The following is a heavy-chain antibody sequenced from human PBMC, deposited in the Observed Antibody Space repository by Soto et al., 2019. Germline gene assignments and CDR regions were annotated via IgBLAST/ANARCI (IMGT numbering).Heavy chain of an antibody. V-gene: IGHV4-59*01. Sequence: PSETLSLTCTVSGASINNYYWSWIRQAPGKGLEWIGYIYSSGSTNYNPSPKSRVTISVDTSKSDFSLKLTSVTAADTAVYYCARFSGWYSAFDYWGQGTPVTVSS. D-gene: IGHD6-19*01. CDR1: GASINNYY. J-gene: IGHJ4*02. CDR2: IYSSGST. CDR3: ARFSGWYSAFDY.